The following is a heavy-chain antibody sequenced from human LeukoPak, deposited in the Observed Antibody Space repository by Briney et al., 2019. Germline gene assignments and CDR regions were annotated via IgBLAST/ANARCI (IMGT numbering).Heavy chain of an antibody. CDR3: AKDTETNYYDSSGVFDY. V-gene: IGHV3-33*06. CDR1: GFTFSSYG. J-gene: IGHJ4*02. CDR2: IWYDGSNK. Sequence: PGRSLRLSCAASGFTFSSYGMHWVRQAPGKGLEWVAVIWYDGSNKYYADSVKGRFTISRDNSKNTLYLQMNSLRAEDTAVYYCAKDTETNYYDSSGVFDYWGQGTLVTVSS. D-gene: IGHD3-22*01.